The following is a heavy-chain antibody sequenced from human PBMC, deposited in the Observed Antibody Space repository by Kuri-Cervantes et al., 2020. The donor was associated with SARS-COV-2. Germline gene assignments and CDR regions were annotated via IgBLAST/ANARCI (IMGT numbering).Heavy chain of an antibody. J-gene: IGHJ4*02. CDR2: IYFTGNT. Sequence: SEILSPTCSVLGGSISSYYWSWIRQPPGKGLEWIGNIYFTGNTNYNPALGSRVTISIDTPKNQFSLMLGSLTAADTAVYYCVRRFGDYGQFDYWGQGTLVTVSS. CDR3: VRRFGDYGQFDY. V-gene: IGHV4-59*01. D-gene: IGHD2-21*01. CDR1: GGSISSYY.